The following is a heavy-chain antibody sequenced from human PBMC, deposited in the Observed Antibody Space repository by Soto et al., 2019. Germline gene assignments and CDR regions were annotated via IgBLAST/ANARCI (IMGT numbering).Heavy chain of an antibody. Sequence: QVQLQESGPGLVKPSQTLSLTCTVSGGSINTGGYYWGRIRHLPGEGLEWIGHIFYTGTAYYNPSLRSRVTVSIDTSANQFSLHMYSVTAADTAMYYCARRLDDTPETFFNWFDPWGQGILVTVSS. CDR2: IFYTGTA. D-gene: IGHD2-15*01. J-gene: IGHJ5*02. CDR1: GGSINTGGYY. V-gene: IGHV4-31*03. CDR3: ARRLDDTPETFFNWFDP.